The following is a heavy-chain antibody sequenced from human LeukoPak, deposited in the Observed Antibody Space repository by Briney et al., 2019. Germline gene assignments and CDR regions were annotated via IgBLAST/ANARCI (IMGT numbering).Heavy chain of an antibody. CDR1: GGSFSGYY. CDR3: ARPFFWRGRYFDY. Sequence: SETLSLTCAVYGGSFSGYYWSWIRQPPGKGLEWIGEINHSGSTNYNPSLKSRVTISVDTSKNQFSLKLSSVTAADTAVYYCARPFFWRGRYFDYWGQGTLVTVSS. D-gene: IGHD3-3*01. V-gene: IGHV4-34*01. CDR2: INHSGST. J-gene: IGHJ4*02.